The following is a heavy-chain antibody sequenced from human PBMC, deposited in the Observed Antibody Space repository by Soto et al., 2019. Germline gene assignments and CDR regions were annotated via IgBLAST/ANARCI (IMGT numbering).Heavy chain of an antibody. D-gene: IGHD2-2*01. CDR1: GGSISSGAYY. J-gene: IGHJ3*02. CDR2: IYYSGTT. Sequence: SETLSLTCSVSGGSISSGAYYWNWIRQHPRKGLEWIGYIYYSGTTYYNPSLGSRVYISADTSKNQFSLKLTSVTVANTAAYYCTRNTSHICASTRCHAFDIWGQRKMVTVSS. CDR3: TRNTSHICASTRCHAFDI. V-gene: IGHV4-31*03.